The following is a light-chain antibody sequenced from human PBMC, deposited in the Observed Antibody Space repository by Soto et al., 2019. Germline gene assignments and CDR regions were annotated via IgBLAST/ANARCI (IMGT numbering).Light chain of an antibody. CDR1: QSVSTY. J-gene: IGKJ5*01. CDR2: DAS. V-gene: IGKV3-11*01. Sequence: EIVLTQSPATLSLSPGERATLSCRASQSVSTYLSWYQQKPGQAPRLLIYDASNKAPGIPARFSGSGSGTDLTPPLSSLEPEDFAIYSCQQRTNWPIPFGQGPRLEVK. CDR3: QQRTNWPIP.